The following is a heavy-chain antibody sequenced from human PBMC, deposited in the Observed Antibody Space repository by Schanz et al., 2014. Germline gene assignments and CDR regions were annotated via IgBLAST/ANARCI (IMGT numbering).Heavy chain of an antibody. D-gene: IGHD3-10*01. CDR1: GYSFSDYF. CDR2: LNPDSGET. V-gene: IGHV1-2*02. J-gene: IGHJ4*02. CDR3: ARGGVLVLPPGTVKKGNDY. Sequence: QVQLVQSGAEVKEPGASVKVSCKTSGYSFSDYFIHWVRQAPGQGLEWMGWLNPDSGETLYAQRFQGRVTLTRDTSIRTAYMDLRSLLSDDAAVYFCARGGVLVLPPGTVKKGNDYWGQGTLVTVSS.